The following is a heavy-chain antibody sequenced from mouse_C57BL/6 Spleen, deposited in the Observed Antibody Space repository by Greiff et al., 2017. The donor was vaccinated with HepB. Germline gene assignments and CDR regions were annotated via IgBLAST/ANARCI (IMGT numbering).Heavy chain of an antibody. Sequence: EVQWVESGGGLVQPGGSLKLSCAASGFTFSDYYMYWVRQTPEKRLEWVAYISNGGGSTYYPDTVKGRFTISRDNAKNTLYLQMSRLKSEDTAMYYCARRDGTGGYYFVYGGQGTTLTVSS. V-gene: IGHV5-12*01. J-gene: IGHJ2*01. CDR1: GFTFSDYY. D-gene: IGHD3-3*01. CDR3: ARRDGTGGYYFVY. CDR2: ISNGGGST.